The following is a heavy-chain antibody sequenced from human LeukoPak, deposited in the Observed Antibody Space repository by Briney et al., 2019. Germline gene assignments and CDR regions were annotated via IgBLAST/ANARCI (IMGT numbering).Heavy chain of an antibody. J-gene: IGHJ6*03. CDR2: ISAYNGNT. Sequence: ASVKVSCKASGYTFTSYGISWVRQAPGQGLEWMGWISAYNGNTNYAQKLQGRVTMTTDTSTSTAYMELRSLRSDDTAVYYCARTARYDFWSGYYSSYYYMDVWGKGTTVTVSS. CDR1: GYTFTSYG. CDR3: ARTARYDFWSGYYSSYYYMDV. D-gene: IGHD3-3*01. V-gene: IGHV1-18*01.